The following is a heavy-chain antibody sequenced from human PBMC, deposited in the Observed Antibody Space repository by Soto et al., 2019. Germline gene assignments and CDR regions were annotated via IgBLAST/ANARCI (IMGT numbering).Heavy chain of an antibody. CDR1: GGSISSGGYY. CDR3: ARRYGGNFDY. V-gene: IGHV4-31*03. Sequence: QVQLQESGPGLVKPSQTLSLTCTVSGGSISSGGYYWSWIRQHPGKGLEWIGYIYYSGSTYYNPPLXGXVXIXXATSKNQFSLQLSSVTAADAAVYYCARRYGGNFDYWGQGTLVTVSS. CDR2: IYYSGST. J-gene: IGHJ4*02. D-gene: IGHD2-15*01.